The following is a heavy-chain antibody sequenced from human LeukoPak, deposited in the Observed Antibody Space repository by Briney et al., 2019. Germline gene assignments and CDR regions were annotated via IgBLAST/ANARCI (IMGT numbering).Heavy chain of an antibody. CDR2: IYPGDSDT. CDR1: GYSFTSYW. CDR3: ARLMGGSTLRDYGSGDYFKTDRPSAMAY. Sequence: GESLKVSCKGSGYSFTSYWIGWVRQMPGKGLEWMGIIYPGDSDTRYSPSSQGQVTISADKSISTAYLQWSSLKASDTAVYYCARLMGGSTLRDYGSGDYFKTDRPSAMAYWGQGTLVTVSS. D-gene: IGHD3-10*01. J-gene: IGHJ4*02. V-gene: IGHV5-51*01.